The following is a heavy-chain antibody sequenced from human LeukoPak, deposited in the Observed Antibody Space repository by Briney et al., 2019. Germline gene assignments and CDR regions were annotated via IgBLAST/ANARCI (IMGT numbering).Heavy chain of an antibody. CDR1: KFTFDDYA. Sequence: GGSLRLSCAASKFTFDDYAMHWVRQAPGKSLECFSGITWNSCTIAYGDSVMCRFTISRDNTKNTLYLQMNSLRAEDRAVFYCARDSGDGYTPPAYYYYMDVWGKGTTVTVSS. CDR2: ITWNSCTI. D-gene: IGHD5-24*01. V-gene: IGHV3-9*01. CDR3: ARDSGDGYTPPAYYYYMDV. J-gene: IGHJ6*03.